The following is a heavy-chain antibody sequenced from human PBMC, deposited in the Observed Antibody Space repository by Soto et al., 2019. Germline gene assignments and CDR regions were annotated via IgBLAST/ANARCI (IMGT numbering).Heavy chain of an antibody. CDR2: IVVGSGNT. CDR1: GFTFTSSA. CDR3: AAAHSSGYYYFPY. J-gene: IGHJ4*02. Sequence: SVKVSCKASGFTFTSSAVQWVRQARGQRLEWIGWIVVGSGNTNYAQKFQERVTITRDMSTSTAYMELSSLRSEDTAVYYCAAAHSSGYYYFPYWGQGTLVTVSS. D-gene: IGHD3-22*01. V-gene: IGHV1-58*01.